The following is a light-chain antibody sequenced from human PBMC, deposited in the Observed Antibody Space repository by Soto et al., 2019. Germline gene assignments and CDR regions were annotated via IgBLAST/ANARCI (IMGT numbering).Light chain of an antibody. CDR1: QNVSSN. V-gene: IGKV3-15*01. CDR2: GAS. J-gene: IGKJ1*01. CDR3: QEDNNRPPWT. Sequence: EIVMTQSPATLSVSPGERATLSSRASQNVSSNLAWYQQKPGQAPRLLIYGASTRATDIPARFSGSGSGPEYTLTNSSLQSEDFAVYYCQEDNNRPPWTCVQGTKEEIK.